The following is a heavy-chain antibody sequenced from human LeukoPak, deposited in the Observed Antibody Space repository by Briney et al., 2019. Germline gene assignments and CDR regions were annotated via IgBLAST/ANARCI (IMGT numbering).Heavy chain of an antibody. CDR2: IYYSGST. CDR3: ARGLYDILTGYYTDY. CDR1: GGSISSHY. V-gene: IGHV4-59*08. D-gene: IGHD3-9*01. J-gene: IGHJ4*02. Sequence: PSETLSLTCTVSGGSISSHYWSWIRQPPGKGLEWIGYIYYSGSTNYNPSLKSRVTISVDTSKNQFSLKLSSVTAADTAVYYCARGLYDILTGYYTDYWGQGTLVTVSS.